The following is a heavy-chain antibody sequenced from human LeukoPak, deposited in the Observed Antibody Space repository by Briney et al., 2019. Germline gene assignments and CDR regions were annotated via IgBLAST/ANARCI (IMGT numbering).Heavy chain of an antibody. V-gene: IGHV3-64*01. CDR2: ISNNGGK. D-gene: IGHD1-14*01. J-gene: IGHJ4*02. Sequence: GGSLRLSCAASGFTLSRCAMQWVRQAPGQGLEYVSGISNNGGKYYASSVKGRFTISRDNSKNTLYLQMGSLRVEDMAVYYCAALTEGYWGQGILVTVSS. CDR3: AALTEGY. CDR1: GFTLSRCA.